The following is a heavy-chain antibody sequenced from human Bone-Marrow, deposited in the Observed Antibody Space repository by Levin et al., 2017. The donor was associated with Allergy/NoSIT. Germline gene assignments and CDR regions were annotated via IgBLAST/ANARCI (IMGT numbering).Heavy chain of an antibody. D-gene: IGHD4-11*01. V-gene: IGHV4-39*01. Sequence: SETLSLTCTVSGGSISSSSYYWGWIRQPPGKGLEWIGGIYYSGSTYYNPSLKSRVTISVDTSKNQFSLKLSSVTAADTAVYYCARPQRPSMTTDAFDIWGQGTMVTVSS. J-gene: IGHJ3*02. CDR1: GGSISSSSYY. CDR2: IYYSGST. CDR3: ARPQRPSMTTDAFDI.